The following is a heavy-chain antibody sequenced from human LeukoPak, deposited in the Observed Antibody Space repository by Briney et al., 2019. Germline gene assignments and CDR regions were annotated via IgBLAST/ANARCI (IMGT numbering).Heavy chain of an antibody. D-gene: IGHD1-26*01. CDR1: GGSISSYY. CDR3: ATHSTGYYWYFDY. CDR2: IYYSGST. J-gene: IGHJ4*02. V-gene: IGHV4-59*01. Sequence: PSETLSLTCTVSGGSISSYYWSWIRQPPGKGLEWIGYIYYSGSTNYNPSLKSRVTISVDTSKNQFSLKLTSVTAADTAVYYCATHSTGYYWYFDYWGQGTLVTVSS.